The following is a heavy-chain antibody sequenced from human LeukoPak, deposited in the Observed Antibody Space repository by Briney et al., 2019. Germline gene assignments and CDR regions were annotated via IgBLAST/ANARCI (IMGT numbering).Heavy chain of an antibody. CDR3: ADTDRYYAPFDY. V-gene: IGHV3-7*03. CDR1: GFTFSSYW. CDR2: IRQDGSEK. Sequence: GGSLRLSCAASGFTFSSYWMTWVRQAPGKGLEWVANIRQDGSEKYYVDSVKGRFTISRDNAKNSLYLQMNSLRAEDTAVYYCADTDRYYAPFDYWGQGTLVTVSS. J-gene: IGHJ4*02. D-gene: IGHD2-2*01.